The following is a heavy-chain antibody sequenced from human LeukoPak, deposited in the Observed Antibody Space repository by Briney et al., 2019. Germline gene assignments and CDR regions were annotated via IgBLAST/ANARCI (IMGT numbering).Heavy chain of an antibody. CDR2: IKQDGSEK. Sequence: GGSLRLSCAASGFTFSSYAMSWVRQAPGKGLEWVANIKQDGSEKYYVDSVKGRFTISRDNAKNSLYLQMNSLRAEDTAVYYCAREPSLWGQGTLVTVSS. CDR3: AREPSL. CDR1: GFTFSSYA. J-gene: IGHJ4*02. V-gene: IGHV3-7*01.